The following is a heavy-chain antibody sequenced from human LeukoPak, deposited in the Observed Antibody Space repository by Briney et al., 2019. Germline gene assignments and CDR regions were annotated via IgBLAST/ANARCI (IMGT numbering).Heavy chain of an antibody. J-gene: IGHJ3*02. CDR2: ISSSSTT. Sequence: PGGSLRLSCAASGFTFSTYNMNWVRQAPGKGLEWVSYISSSSTTSYADPVKGRFTISRDSAKNSLYLQMNSLRDEDTAVYYCARTSLRTFHIWGQGTMVTVSS. CDR1: GFTFSTYN. CDR3: ARTSLRTFHI. V-gene: IGHV3-48*02.